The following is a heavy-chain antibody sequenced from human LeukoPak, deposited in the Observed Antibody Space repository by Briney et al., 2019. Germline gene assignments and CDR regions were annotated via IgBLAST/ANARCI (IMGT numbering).Heavy chain of an antibody. CDR1: GGSISSYY. CDR3: ARGGSFYYDGSGYPGKNWFDP. J-gene: IGHJ5*02. V-gene: IGHV4-59*01. CDR2: IYYTGST. D-gene: IGHD3-22*01. Sequence: SETLSLTCTVSGGSISSYYWSWIRQPPGKGLEWIGYIYYTGSTNYNPSLKSRVTISVDTSKNRFSLKLSSVTAADTAVYYCARGGSFYYDGSGYPGKNWFDPWGQGTLVTVSS.